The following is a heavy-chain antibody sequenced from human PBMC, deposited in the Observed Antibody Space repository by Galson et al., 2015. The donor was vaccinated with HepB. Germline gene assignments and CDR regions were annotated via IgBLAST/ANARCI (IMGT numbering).Heavy chain of an antibody. CDR2: ISYDGSNK. V-gene: IGHV3-30*04. CDR1: GFTFSSYA. J-gene: IGHJ6*02. D-gene: IGHD3-10*01. CDR3: ARSWGSGSYYKDYYYYGMDV. Sequence: SLRLSCAASGFTFSSYAMHWVRQAPGKGLEWVAVISYDGSNKYYADSVKGRFTISRDNSKNTLYLQMNSLRAEDTAVYYCARSWGSGSYYKDYYYYGMDVWGQGTTVTVSS.